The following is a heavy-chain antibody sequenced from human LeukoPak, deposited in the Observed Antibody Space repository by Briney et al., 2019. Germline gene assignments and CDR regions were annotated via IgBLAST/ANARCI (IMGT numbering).Heavy chain of an antibody. CDR2: ISSSGGST. Sequence: PGGSLRLSCAVSGFTFSSYAMSCVRQAPGKGLEWVLAISSSGGSTYYADSVKGRFTISRDNSKNTLYLQMNSLRAEDTAVYYCAKDMVRGVIINYFDYWGQGTLVTVSS. J-gene: IGHJ4*02. CDR3: AKDMVRGVIINYFDY. D-gene: IGHD3-10*01. CDR1: GFTFSSYA. V-gene: IGHV3-23*01.